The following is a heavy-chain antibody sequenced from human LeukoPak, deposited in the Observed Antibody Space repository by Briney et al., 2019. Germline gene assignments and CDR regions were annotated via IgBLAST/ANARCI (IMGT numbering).Heavy chain of an antibody. CDR2: ISYDGSNK. J-gene: IGHJ4*02. V-gene: IGHV3-30*18. D-gene: IGHD3-22*01. CDR1: GFTFSSYV. CDR3: AKEGYYYDSSGYYPDY. Sequence: PGGSLGLSCAASGFTFSSYVMHWVRQAPGKGLEWVAVISYDGSNKYYADSVKGRFTISRDNSKNTLYLQMNSLRAEDTAVYYCAKEGYYYDSSGYYPDYWGQGTLVTVSS.